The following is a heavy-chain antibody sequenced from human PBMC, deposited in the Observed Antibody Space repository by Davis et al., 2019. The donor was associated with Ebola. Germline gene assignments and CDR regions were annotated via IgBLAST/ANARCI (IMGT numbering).Heavy chain of an antibody. D-gene: IGHD5/OR15-5a*01. V-gene: IGHV3-11*01. Sequence: GESLKISCAASGFIISDYYMSWIRQAPGKGLEWISYISHSGSSRYYADSFRGRFTISRDDAKKSLYLQINSLRADDTAVYYCVRDRHKLSVYGAMDLWGRGTSVTVSS. J-gene: IGHJ6*02. CDR1: GFIISDYY. CDR3: VRDRHKLSVYGAMDL. CDR2: ISHSGSSR.